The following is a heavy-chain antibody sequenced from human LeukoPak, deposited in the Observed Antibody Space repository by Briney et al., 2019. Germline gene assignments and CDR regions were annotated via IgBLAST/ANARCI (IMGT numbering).Heavy chain of an antibody. Sequence: PGGSLRLSCAASGFTFDGYAMHWVRQAPGKGLEWVSAVSGDGGNTYYADSVKGRFTVSRDTSKDFLYLQMNSLRTDDTALYYCAKVLYRGSYSDYSGEGRQVSASS. CDR2: VSGDGGNT. J-gene: IGHJ4*01. CDR1: GFTFDGYA. V-gene: IGHV3-43*02. CDR3: AKVLYRGSYSDY. D-gene: IGHD1-26*01.